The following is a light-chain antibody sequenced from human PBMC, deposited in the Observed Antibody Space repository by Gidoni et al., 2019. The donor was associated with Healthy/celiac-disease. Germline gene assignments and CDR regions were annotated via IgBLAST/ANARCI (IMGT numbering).Light chain of an antibody. J-gene: IGKJ1*01. CDR2: GAA. CDR1: QSVSSSY. CDR3: QQYGSSPWT. V-gene: IGKV3-20*01. Sequence: IVLTPSPGTLSLSPGERATLSCRASQSVSSSYLAWYQQKPGQAPRLLIYGAASRATGIPDRVSGSGSGTDFTLTISRLEPEDFAVYYCQQYGSSPWTFGQGTKVEIK.